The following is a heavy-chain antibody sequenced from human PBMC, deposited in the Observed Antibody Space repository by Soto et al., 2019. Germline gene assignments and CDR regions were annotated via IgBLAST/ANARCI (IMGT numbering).Heavy chain of an antibody. V-gene: IGHV5-51*01. J-gene: IGHJ5*02. CDR2: IYPGDSDT. CDR3: ARRSFKAVAGGGWFDP. Sequence: GESLKISCKGSGYSFTSYWIGWVRQMPGKGLEWMGIIYPGDSDTRYSPSFQGQVTISADKSISTAYLQWSSLKASDTAMYYCARRSFKAVAGGGWFDPWGQGTLVTVSS. CDR1: GYSFTSYW. D-gene: IGHD6-19*01.